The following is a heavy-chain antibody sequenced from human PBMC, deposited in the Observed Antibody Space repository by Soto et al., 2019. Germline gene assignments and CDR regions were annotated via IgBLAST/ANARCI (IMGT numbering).Heavy chain of an antibody. CDR1: GGTFSSYA. V-gene: IGHV1-18*01. J-gene: IGHJ4*02. D-gene: IGHD3-22*01. Sequence: ASVKVSCKASGGTFSSYAISWVRQAPGQGLEWMGWISAYNGNTNYAQKLQGRVTMTTDTSTSTAYMELRSLRSDDTAVYYCARVDYYDSSGEADYWGQGTLVTVSS. CDR3: ARVDYYDSSGEADY. CDR2: ISAYNGNT.